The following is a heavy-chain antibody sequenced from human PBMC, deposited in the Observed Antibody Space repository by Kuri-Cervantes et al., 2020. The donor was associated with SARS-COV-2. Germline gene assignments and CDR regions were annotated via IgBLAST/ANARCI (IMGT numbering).Heavy chain of an antibody. V-gene: IGHV3-30-3*01. CDR1: GFTFSSYA. CDR2: ISYDGSNK. CDR3: ATGTFTVTPDY. J-gene: IGHJ4*02. Sequence: GESLKISCAASGFTFSSYAMHWVRQAPGKGLEWVAVISYDGSNKYYADSVKGRFTISRDNSKNTLYLQMSSLRSEDTAVYYCATGTFTVTPDYWGQGTLVTVSS. D-gene: IGHD4-17*01.